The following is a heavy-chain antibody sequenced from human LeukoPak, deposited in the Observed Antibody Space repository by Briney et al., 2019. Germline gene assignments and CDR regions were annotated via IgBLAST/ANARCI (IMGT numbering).Heavy chain of an antibody. CDR1: GFTFSSYA. J-gene: IGHJ4*02. Sequence: GGSLRLSCAASGFTFSSYAMSWVRQAPGKGLEWVSAISGSGANTYYADSVKGRFTISRDNSKNTLYLQMNSLRAEDTAVYYCAKLMFPKHIGVVLDYWGQGTLVTVSS. D-gene: IGHD2-21*01. V-gene: IGHV3-23*01. CDR3: AKLMFPKHIGVVLDY. CDR2: ISGSGANT.